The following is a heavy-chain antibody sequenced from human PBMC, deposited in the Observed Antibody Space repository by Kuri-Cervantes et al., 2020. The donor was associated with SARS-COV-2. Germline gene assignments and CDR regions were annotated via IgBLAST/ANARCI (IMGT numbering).Heavy chain of an antibody. V-gene: IGHV3-30*18. CDR1: GFTFSKYA. Sequence: GGFLRLSCAASGFTFSKYAVHWLRQAPGKGLEWVAIISFDGIDKYYGDSVKGRFTISRDNSKNTLYLQMNSLRAEDTAVYYCAKEISTTGHRYFYGMDVWGQGTTVTVSS. CDR3: AKEISTTGHRYFYGMDV. D-gene: IGHD2/OR15-2a*01. J-gene: IGHJ6*02. CDR2: ISFDGIDK.